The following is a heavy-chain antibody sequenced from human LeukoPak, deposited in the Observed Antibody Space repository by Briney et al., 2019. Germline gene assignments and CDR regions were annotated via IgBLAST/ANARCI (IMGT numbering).Heavy chain of an antibody. V-gene: IGHV3-33*06. CDR2: IWFDGSVK. CDR1: GFTFNTYG. CDR3: AKDTGVQFLEPAF. Sequence: GGSLRPSCAAPGFTFNTYGMHWVRQAPGQGLEWVAAIWFDGSVKHYSDAVKGRFTISRDNSLNTLYLQMNSLRVEDTAIYYCAKDTGVQFLEPAFWGQGTLVTVSS. J-gene: IGHJ4*02. D-gene: IGHD3-3*01.